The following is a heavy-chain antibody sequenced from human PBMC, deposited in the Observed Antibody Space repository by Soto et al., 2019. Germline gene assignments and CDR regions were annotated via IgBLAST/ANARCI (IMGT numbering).Heavy chain of an antibody. D-gene: IGHD5-18*01. V-gene: IGHV3-30-3*01. CDR3: ASTNNEYSYGYDYFDY. J-gene: IGHJ4*02. CDR1: GFTFSSYA. CDR2: ISYDGSNK. Sequence: PGGSLRLSCAASGFTFSSYAMHWVRQAPGKGLEWVAVISYDGSNKYYADSVKGRFTISRDNSKNTLYLQMNSLRAEDTAVYYCASTNNEYSYGYDYFDYWGQGSLVTVSS.